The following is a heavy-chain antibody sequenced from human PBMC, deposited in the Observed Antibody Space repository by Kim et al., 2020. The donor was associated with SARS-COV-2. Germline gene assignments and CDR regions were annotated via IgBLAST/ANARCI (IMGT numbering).Heavy chain of an antibody. V-gene: IGHV4-59*08. CDR1: GASITSYY. J-gene: IGHJ5*01. D-gene: IGHD3-10*01. CDR2: AFYRGAI. CDR3: VRHLDAAGTYHNFDS. Sequence: SETLSLTCSVSGASITSYYWSWIRQPPGKDLEWIAYAFYRGAITYNPSLNGRAAISLDSSKNDFSLRLKSVTAADTATYYCVRHLDAAGTYHNFDSWGQGALVTVSS.